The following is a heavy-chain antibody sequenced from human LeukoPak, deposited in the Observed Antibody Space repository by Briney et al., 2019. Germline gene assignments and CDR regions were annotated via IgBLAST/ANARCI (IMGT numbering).Heavy chain of an antibody. D-gene: IGHD5-18*01. CDR3: ARTTEGGYTYGYFYYYYMDV. J-gene: IGHJ6*03. CDR1: GGSISSSSYY. V-gene: IGHV4-39*07. CDR2: IYHSGST. Sequence: SETLSLTCTVSGGSISSSSYYWGWIRQPPGKGLEWIGSIYHSGSTNYNPSLKSRVTISVDTSKNQFSLKLSSVTAADTAVYYCARTTEGGYTYGYFYYYYMDVWGKGTTVTISS.